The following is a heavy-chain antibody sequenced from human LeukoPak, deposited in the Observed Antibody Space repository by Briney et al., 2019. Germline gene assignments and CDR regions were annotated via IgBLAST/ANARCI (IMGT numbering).Heavy chain of an antibody. V-gene: IGHV3-23*01. CDR1: GFTFSSYA. Sequence: GGSLRLSCAASGFTFSSYAMSWVRQAPGKRLEWVSAISGSGGSTYYADSVKGRFTISRDNSKNTLDLQINSLRAEDTDVYYCAKVEVGSSGWYIGHYWGQGTLVKFSS. CDR2: ISGSGGST. J-gene: IGHJ4*02. CDR3: AKVEVGSSGWYIGHY. D-gene: IGHD6-19*01.